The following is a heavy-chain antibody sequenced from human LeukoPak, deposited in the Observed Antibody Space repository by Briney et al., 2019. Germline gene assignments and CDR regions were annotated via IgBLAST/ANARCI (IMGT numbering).Heavy chain of an antibody. D-gene: IGHD3-3*01. J-gene: IGHJ3*02. CDR2: ISSSSSTI. Sequence: PGGSLRLSCAVSGFTFSSYSMNWVRQAPGKGLEWVSYISSSSSTIYYADSVKGRFTISRDNAKNSLYLQMNSLRAEDTAVYYCARGFWSGYYLDAFDIWGQGTMVTVSS. CDR3: ARGFWSGYYLDAFDI. CDR1: GFTFSSYS. V-gene: IGHV3-48*01.